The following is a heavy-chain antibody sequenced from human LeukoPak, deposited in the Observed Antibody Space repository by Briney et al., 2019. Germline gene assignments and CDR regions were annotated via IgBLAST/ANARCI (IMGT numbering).Heavy chain of an antibody. V-gene: IGHV4-59*08. CDR2: IYYSGST. CDR1: GGSISSYF. CDR3: ARPKEYYYYYMDV. Sequence: SETLSLTCTVSGGSISSYFWSWIRQPPGKGLEWIGYIYYSGSTYYNPSLKSRVTISVDTSKNQFSLKLSSVTAADTAVYYCARPKEYYYYYMDVWGKGTTVTVSS. J-gene: IGHJ6*03.